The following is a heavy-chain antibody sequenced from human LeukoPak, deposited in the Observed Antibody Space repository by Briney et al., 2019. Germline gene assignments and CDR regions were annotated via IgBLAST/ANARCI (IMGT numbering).Heavy chain of an antibody. CDR3: ASLGSGSSPIIDFDY. CDR1: GYSFTSYY. J-gene: IGHJ4*02. V-gene: IGHV1-46*01. D-gene: IGHD3-10*01. CDR2: IDPSGGST. Sequence: ASVKVYFKASGYSFTSYYMHWVRQAPGQGLEWMGIIDPSGGSTTYAQKFQGRITMTRDTSTSTVYMDLSSLTSEDTAIYYCASLGSGSSPIIDFDYWGQGTLVTVSS.